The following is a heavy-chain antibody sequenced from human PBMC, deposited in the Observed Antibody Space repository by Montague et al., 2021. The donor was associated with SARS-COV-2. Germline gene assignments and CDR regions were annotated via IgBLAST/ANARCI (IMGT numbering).Heavy chain of an antibody. J-gene: IGHJ3*02. CDR1: GFTVSSNY. CDR2: IYSGGST. CDR3: ARVGTSGIAAAGVDAFDI. D-gene: IGHD6-13*01. Sequence: SLRLSCAASGFTVSSNYMSWVRQAPGKGLEWVSVIYSGGSTYYADSVKGRFTISRHNSKNTLYLQMNSLRAEDTAVYYCARVGTSGIAAAGVDAFDIWAKGQWSPSLQ. V-gene: IGHV3-53*04.